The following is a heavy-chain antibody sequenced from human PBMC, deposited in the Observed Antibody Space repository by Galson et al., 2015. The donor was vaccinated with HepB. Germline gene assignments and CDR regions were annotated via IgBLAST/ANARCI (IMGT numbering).Heavy chain of an antibody. CDR3: ARFIKAASSTDLDAFDI. J-gene: IGHJ3*02. CDR2: IIPIFGTA. V-gene: IGHV1-69*13. D-gene: IGHD6-13*01. CDR1: GGTFSSYA. Sequence: SVKVSCKASGGTFSSYAISWVRQAPGQGLEWMGGIIPIFGTANYAQKFQGRVTITADESTSTAYMELSSLRSEDTAVYYCARFIKAASSTDLDAFDIWGQGTMVTVSS.